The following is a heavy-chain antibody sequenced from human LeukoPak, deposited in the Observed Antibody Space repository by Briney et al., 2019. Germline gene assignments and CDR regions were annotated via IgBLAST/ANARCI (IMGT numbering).Heavy chain of an antibody. CDR3: AKDMSDCDWGFDY. CDR1: GFTFDDYA. J-gene: IGHJ4*02. D-gene: IGHD2-21*02. Sequence: GRSLRLSCAASGFTFDDYAMHWVRQAPGKGLEWVSGISWNSGSIGYADSVKGRFTISRDNAKNSLYLQMHSLRAEDMALYYCAKDMSDCDWGFDYWGQGTLVTVSS. CDR2: ISWNSGSI. V-gene: IGHV3-9*03.